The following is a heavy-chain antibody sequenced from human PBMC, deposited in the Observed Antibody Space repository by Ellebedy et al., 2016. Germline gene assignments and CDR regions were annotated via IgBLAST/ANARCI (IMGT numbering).Heavy chain of an antibody. CDR1: GYTFTGYP. Sequence: ASVKVSXXASGYTFTGYPIHWVRQVPGQRFEWMGWIDGGSGKTKYSEKFQGRVTITRDTSASRVYLDLSSLRPEDTAVYYCARGKGLQLWFIYYFDYWGQGTPVTVSS. CDR3: ARGKGLQLWFIYYFDY. J-gene: IGHJ4*02. CDR2: IDGGSGKT. V-gene: IGHV1-3*01. D-gene: IGHD3-10*01.